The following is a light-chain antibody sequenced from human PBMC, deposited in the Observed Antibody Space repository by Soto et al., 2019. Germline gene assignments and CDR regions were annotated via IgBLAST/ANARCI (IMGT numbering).Light chain of an antibody. CDR2: DGI. CDR1: SSDVGRYIL. V-gene: IGLV2-23*01. Sequence: QSALTQPASVSGSPGQSITISCTGPSSDVGRYILVSWYQQHPGKAPKLIIYDGIKRPSGVSNRFSGSQSGNTASLTISALQAEDEADYYCCSYADSRASPYVFGTGTKLTVL. J-gene: IGLJ1*01. CDR3: CSYADSRASPYV.